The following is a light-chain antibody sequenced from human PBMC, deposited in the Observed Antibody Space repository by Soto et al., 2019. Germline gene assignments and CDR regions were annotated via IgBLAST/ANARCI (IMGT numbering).Light chain of an antibody. CDR1: ATDVGSYNY. CDR2: EVS. J-gene: IGLJ3*02. V-gene: IGLV2-14*01. CDR3: SSFTSSLTWV. Sequence: LTHPGSVSGSPGQSFTISCTGTATDVGSYNYVSWYQQHPNKAPKLMIYEVSNRPSGISNRFFGYKSGNTASLTISGLQAEDEADYYCSSFTSSLTWVFGGGTKVTVL.